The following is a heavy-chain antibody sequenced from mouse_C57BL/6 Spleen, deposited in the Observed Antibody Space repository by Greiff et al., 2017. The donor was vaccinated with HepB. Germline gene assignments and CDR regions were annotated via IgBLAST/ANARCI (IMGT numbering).Heavy chain of an antibody. CDR3: ARYYYGSRNYYAMDY. Sequence: QVQLKESGPGLVAPSQSLSITCTVSGFSLTSYAISWVRQPPGKGLEWLGVIWTGGGTNYNSALKSRLSSSKDNSKSQVFLKMNSLQTDDTARYYCARYYYGSRNYYAMDYWGQGTSVTVSS. J-gene: IGHJ4*01. D-gene: IGHD1-1*01. CDR2: IWTGGGT. V-gene: IGHV2-9-1*01. CDR1: GFSLTSYA.